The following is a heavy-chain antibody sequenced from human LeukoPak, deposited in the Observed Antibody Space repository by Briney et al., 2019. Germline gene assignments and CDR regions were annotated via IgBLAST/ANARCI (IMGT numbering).Heavy chain of an antibody. D-gene: IGHD3-22*01. Sequence: ASVKVSCKASGYTFTSYGISWVRQAPGQGLEWMGWISAYNGNTNYAQKLQGRVTMTTDTSTSTAYMELRSLRSDDTAVYYCARGGYYYDSSGYYLAEYFQHWGQGTLVPVSS. CDR2: ISAYNGNT. CDR3: ARGGYYYDSSGYYLAEYFQH. J-gene: IGHJ1*01. V-gene: IGHV1-18*01. CDR1: GYTFTSYG.